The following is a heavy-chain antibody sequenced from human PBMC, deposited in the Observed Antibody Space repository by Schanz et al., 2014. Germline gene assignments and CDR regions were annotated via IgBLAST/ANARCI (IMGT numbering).Heavy chain of an antibody. J-gene: IGHJ4*02. V-gene: IGHV1-69*02. CDR1: GGTFNSYT. D-gene: IGHD3-10*01. CDR3: GRGFSRSYIDF. CDR2: IIPILGIA. Sequence: QVQLVQSEAEVKKPGSSMKVSCKASGGTFNSYTINWVRQAPGQGLEWMGRIIPILGIANYAQKFQGRITVTTDTSTSTVYLDLSSLRTDDTAVYYCGRGFSRSYIDFWGQGTLXTVSS.